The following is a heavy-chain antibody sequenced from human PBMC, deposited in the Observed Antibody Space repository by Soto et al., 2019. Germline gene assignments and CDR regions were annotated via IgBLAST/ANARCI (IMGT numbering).Heavy chain of an antibody. Sequence: ASETLSLTCTVSGGSISSYYWSWIRQPPGKGLEWIGYIYYSGSTNYNPSLKSRVTISVDTSKNQFSLKLSSVTAAGTAVYYCARDSSFNRFDPWGQGTLVTVSS. CDR1: GGSISSYY. J-gene: IGHJ5*02. D-gene: IGHD2-15*01. V-gene: IGHV4-59*01. CDR3: ARDSSFNRFDP. CDR2: IYYSGST.